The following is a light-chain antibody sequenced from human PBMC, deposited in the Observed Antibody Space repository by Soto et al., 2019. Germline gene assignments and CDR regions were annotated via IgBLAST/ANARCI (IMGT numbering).Light chain of an antibody. J-gene: IGKJ2*01. CDR1: QSISNW. CDR2: DVS. Sequence: DIQITQSPSTLSASVGDRGTITCRASQSISNWLAWYQQKPGKAPTLLIYDVSRLESGVPSRFSGSGSGTEFTLTINSLQPDDFETYYCQQYDSYYTFGQGTKVDIK. CDR3: QQYDSYYT. V-gene: IGKV1-5*01.